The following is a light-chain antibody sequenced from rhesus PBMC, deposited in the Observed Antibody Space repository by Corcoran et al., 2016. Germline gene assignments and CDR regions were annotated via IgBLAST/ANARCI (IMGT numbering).Light chain of an antibody. CDR3: QQYYNYPLT. V-gene: IGKV1-46*01. J-gene: IGKJ4*01. CDR2: SAS. Sequence: DIQMTQSPSSLSASVGDTVTITCRASQSISSWLDWYQQKPGKAPKLLIYSASSLQSGVPSRLSGSKSGTDFTLTISSMQPENTGTYYCQQYYNYPLTFGEGTKVEIK. CDR1: QSISSW.